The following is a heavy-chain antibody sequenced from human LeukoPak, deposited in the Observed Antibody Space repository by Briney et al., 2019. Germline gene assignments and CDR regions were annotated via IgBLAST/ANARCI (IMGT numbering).Heavy chain of an antibody. CDR2: ISSGGSK. V-gene: IGHV3-66*01. CDR3: SRDRMGTKSFDY. D-gene: IGHD5-24*01. J-gene: IGHJ4*02. CDR1: GFTVRSNY. Sequence: GGSLRLSCAASGFTVRSNYMSWVRQAPGKGLEWVSVISSGGSKYCADSVKGRFTISRDSSKNTLYLQMKSLRAEDTALYYCSRDRMGTKSFDYWGQGTLVTVSS.